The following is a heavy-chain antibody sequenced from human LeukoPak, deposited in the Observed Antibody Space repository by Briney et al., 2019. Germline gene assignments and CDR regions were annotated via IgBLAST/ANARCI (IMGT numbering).Heavy chain of an antibody. V-gene: IGHV3-7*03. D-gene: IGHD3-3*01. Sequence: GGSLRLSCAASRITFSIYWMSWVRQAPGKGLEWVANIKQDGSEKYYVDSVKGRFTISRDNAKNSLYLQMNSLRAEDTAVYYCARASTDITNLDYWGQGTLVTVSS. CDR2: IKQDGSEK. J-gene: IGHJ4*02. CDR1: RITFSIYW. CDR3: ARASTDITNLDY.